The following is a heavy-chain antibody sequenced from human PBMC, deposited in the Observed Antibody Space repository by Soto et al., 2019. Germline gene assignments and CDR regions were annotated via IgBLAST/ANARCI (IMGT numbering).Heavy chain of an antibody. D-gene: IGHD6-13*01. Sequence: GGSLRLSCAASGFTFSSYAMSWVRHAPGKGLEWGSAIRGSGGSTYYADSVKGRFTISRDNSKNTLYLQMNSLRAEETAVYYCAKGLSSSSWLDAFDIWGQGTMVTVSS. CDR2: IRGSGGST. CDR3: AKGLSSSSWLDAFDI. CDR1: GFTFSSYA. J-gene: IGHJ3*02. V-gene: IGHV3-23*01.